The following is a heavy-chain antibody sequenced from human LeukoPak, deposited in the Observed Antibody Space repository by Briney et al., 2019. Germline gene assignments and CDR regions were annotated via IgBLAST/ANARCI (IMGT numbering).Heavy chain of an antibody. J-gene: IGHJ5*02. Sequence: PSETLSLTCAVYGGSFSGYYWSWIRQPPGKGLEWIGEINHSGSTNYNPSLKSRVTISVDTSKNQFSLKLSSVTAADTAVYYCARRVKYYYDSSGRNWFDPWGQGTLVTVSS. D-gene: IGHD3-22*01. CDR1: GGSFSGYY. CDR3: ARRVKYYYDSSGRNWFDP. V-gene: IGHV4-34*01. CDR2: INHSGST.